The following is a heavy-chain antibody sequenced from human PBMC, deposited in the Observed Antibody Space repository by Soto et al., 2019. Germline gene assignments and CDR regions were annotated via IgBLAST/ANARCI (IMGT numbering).Heavy chain of an antibody. J-gene: IGHJ1*01. CDR3: ARGGAAGYESFHH. Sequence: TSETLSLTCTISGASLSPYYWSWIRQPPGKALEWIGYIYFNGGTSYNPSLRSRVTVSVDTSKNQFSLKLNSVIAADTAVYYCARGGAAGYESFHHWGQGTPVTVSS. CDR1: GASLSPYY. D-gene: IGHD6-13*01. CDR2: IYFNGGT. V-gene: IGHV4-59*01.